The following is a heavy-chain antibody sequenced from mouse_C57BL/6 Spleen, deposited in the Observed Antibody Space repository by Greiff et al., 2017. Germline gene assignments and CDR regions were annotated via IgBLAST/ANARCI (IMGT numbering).Heavy chain of an antibody. Sequence: VQLQQSGPELVKPGASVKIPCKASGYTFTDYNMDWVKQSHGKSLEWIGDINPNNGGTIYNQKFKGKATLTVNKFSSTASMELRSLTSEDTAVYYCARSGITTVVANGYFDYWGQGTTLTVSS. CDR3: ARSGITTVVANGYFDY. V-gene: IGHV1-18*01. CDR2: INPNNGGT. CDR1: GYTFTDYN. J-gene: IGHJ2*01. D-gene: IGHD1-1*01.